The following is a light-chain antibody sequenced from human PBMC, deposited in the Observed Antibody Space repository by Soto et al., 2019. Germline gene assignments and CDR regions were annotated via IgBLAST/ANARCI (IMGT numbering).Light chain of an antibody. V-gene: IGKV1-5*03. CDR1: QSIGSW. CDR2: KAT. J-gene: IGKJ2*01. CDR3: QQDNDFQYT. Sequence: DIQMTQSPSTLSASVGDGVTITCRASQSIGSWLAWYQQKPGKAPKLLIYKATNLQSGVPSRFSGSGSGTDFSLTISSLQPVDSATYLCQQDNDFQYTFGPGTKLEI.